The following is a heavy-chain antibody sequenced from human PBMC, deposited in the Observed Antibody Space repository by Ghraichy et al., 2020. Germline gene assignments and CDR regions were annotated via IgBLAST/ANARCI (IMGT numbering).Heavy chain of an antibody. CDR1: GFVISNYA. Sequence: GGSLRLSCVASGFVISNYAMSWVRQAPGKGLEWVSAISGSGDGTYYADSVKGRFTVSRDNSKNTLYLQMNSLRAEDTAIYYCAKDSGTNSFVGSDYWGQGTLVPVSS. CDR2: ISGSGDGT. V-gene: IGHV3-23*01. J-gene: IGHJ4*02. D-gene: IGHD2-2*01. CDR3: AKDSGTNSFVGSDY.